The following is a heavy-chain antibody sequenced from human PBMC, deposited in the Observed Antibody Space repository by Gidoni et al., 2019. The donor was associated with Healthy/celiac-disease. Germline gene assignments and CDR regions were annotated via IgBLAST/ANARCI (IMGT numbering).Heavy chain of an antibody. J-gene: IGHJ5*02. CDR3: ARVTYGDYVAWFDP. D-gene: IGHD4-17*01. CDR1: GGSISSGGYY. V-gene: IGHV4-31*03. Sequence: QVQLQESGPGLVKPSQTLSLTCTISGGSISSGGYYWSWIRQHPGKGLEWIGYIYYSGSTYYNPSLKSRVTISVDTSKNQFSLKLSSVTAADTAVYYCARVTYGDYVAWFDPWGQGTLVTVSS. CDR2: IYYSGST.